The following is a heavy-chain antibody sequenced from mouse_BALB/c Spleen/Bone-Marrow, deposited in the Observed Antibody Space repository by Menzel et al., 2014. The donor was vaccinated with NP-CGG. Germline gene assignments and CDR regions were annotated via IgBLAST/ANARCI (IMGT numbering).Heavy chain of an antibody. J-gene: IGHJ4*01. D-gene: IGHD2-1*01. CDR2: ISSGGSYT. CDR3: TRDGKGNYDYAMDY. V-gene: IGHV5-6-4*01. CDR1: GFTFSSYT. Sequence: EVHLVESGGNLVKSGGSLKLSCAASGFTFSSYTMSWVRQTPEKRLEWVATISSGGSYTYYPDSVKGRFTISRDNAENTLYLQMSSLKSEDTAMYYCTRDGKGNYDYAMDYWGQGTSVTVSS.